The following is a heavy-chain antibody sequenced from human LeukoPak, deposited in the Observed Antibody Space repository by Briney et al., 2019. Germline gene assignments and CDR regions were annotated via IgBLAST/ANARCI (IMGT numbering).Heavy chain of an antibody. CDR2: IYPGDSDT. J-gene: IGHJ5*02. CDR1: GYRFTSYW. CDR3: ARHLAVGTLNWFDP. Sequence: HGESLQISCKGSGYRFTSYWIGWVRPMPGKGLEWMGIIYPGDSDTRYSPSFQGQVTISADKSISTAYLQWSSLKASDTAMYYCARHLAVGTLNWFDPWGQGTLVTVSS. V-gene: IGHV5-51*01. D-gene: IGHD6-19*01.